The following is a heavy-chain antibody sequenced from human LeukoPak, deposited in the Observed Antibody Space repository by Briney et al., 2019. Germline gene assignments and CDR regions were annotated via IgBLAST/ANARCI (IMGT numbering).Heavy chain of an antibody. V-gene: IGHV1-69*06. CDR2: IIPIFGTA. Sequence: ASVKVSCKASGGTFSSYAISWVRQAPGQGLEWMGGIIPIFGTANYAQKFQGRVTITADKSTSTAYMELSSLRSEDTAVYYCARVNCSSTSCYAPGDYWGQGTLVTASS. CDR1: GGTFSSYA. CDR3: ARVNCSSTSCYAPGDY. D-gene: IGHD2-2*01. J-gene: IGHJ4*02.